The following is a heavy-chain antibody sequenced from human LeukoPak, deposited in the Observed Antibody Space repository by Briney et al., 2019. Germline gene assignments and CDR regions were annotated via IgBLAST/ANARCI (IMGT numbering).Heavy chain of an antibody. Sequence: PGGSLRLSCEASGFSLSISGMNWVRQAPGKGLEWVSYISSSSDLMSYVASVKGRLTVSRDNAKNSLFLQMNSLRDEDTAVYYCARVLRGLYNLGDWGQGTLVTVSS. V-gene: IGHV3-48*02. CDR3: ARVLRGLYNLGD. CDR2: ISSSSDLM. D-gene: IGHD3-10*01. J-gene: IGHJ4*02. CDR1: GFSLSISG.